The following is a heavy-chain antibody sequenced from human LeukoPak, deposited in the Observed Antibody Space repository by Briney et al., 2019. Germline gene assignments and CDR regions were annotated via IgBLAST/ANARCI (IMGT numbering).Heavy chain of an antibody. V-gene: IGHV1-2*02. CDR1: GYTFTGYY. CDR3: ARESGDCSSTSCPSDY. CDR2: INPNSGGT. D-gene: IGHD2-2*01. Sequence: GASVKVSCKASGYTFTGYYMHWVRQAPGQGLEWMGWINPNSGGTNYAQKLQGRVTMTRDTSISTAYMELSRLRSDDTAVYYCARESGDCSSTSCPSDYWGQGTLVTVSS. J-gene: IGHJ4*02.